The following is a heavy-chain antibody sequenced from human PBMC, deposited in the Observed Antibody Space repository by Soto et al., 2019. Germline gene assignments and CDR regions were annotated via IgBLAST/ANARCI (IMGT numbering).Heavy chain of an antibody. V-gene: IGHV3-23*01. CDR2: ISGSGGST. CDR3: AKDLEPSGQWLDPGGDY. D-gene: IGHD6-19*01. Sequence: EVQLLESGGGLVQPGGSLRLSCAASGFTFSSYAMSWVRQAPGKGLEWVSAISGSGGSTYYADSVKGRFTISRDNSKNTLYLQMNSLRAEDTAVYYCAKDLEPSGQWLDPGGDYWGQGTLVTVSS. J-gene: IGHJ4*02. CDR1: GFTFSSYA.